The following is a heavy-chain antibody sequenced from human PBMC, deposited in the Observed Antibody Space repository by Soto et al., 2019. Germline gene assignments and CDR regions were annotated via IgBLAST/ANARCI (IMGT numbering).Heavy chain of an antibody. CDR1: GFTFSSYS. CDR2: ISSSSSYI. D-gene: IGHD2-2*01. V-gene: IGHV3-21*01. CDR3: ARDSPPYCSSTSCVLWFDP. Sequence: GGSLRLSCAASGFTFSSYSMNWVRQAPGKGLEWASSISSSSSYIYYADSVKGRFTISRDNAKNSLYLQMNSLRAEDTAVYYCARDSPPYCSSTSCVLWFDPWGQGTLVTVSS. J-gene: IGHJ5*02.